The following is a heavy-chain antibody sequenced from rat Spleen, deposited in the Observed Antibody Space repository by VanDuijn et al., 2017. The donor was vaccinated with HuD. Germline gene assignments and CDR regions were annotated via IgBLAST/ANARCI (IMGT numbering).Heavy chain of an antibody. V-gene: IGHV5-27*01. J-gene: IGHJ2*01. CDR2: ISTGGTNT. CDR3: TTAGSTTDYYYAGGFDY. Sequence: EVQLVESGVGLVQPGWSLKLSCAASGFTFSNYYMAWVRQAPTKGLEWVAYISTGGTNTYFRDSVKGRFTISRDNAKSTLYLQMDSLRSEDTATYYCTTAGSTTDYYYAGGFDYWGQGVMVTVSS. D-gene: IGHD1-6*01. CDR1: GFTFSNYY.